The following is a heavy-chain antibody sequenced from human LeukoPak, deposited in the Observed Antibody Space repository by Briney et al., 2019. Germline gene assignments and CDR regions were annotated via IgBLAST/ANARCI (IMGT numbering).Heavy chain of an antibody. V-gene: IGHV3-21*01. Sequence: VGSLRLSCAASGFTFSSYSMNWVRQAPGKGLEWVSSISSSSSYIYYADSVKGRFTISRDNAKNSLYLQMNSLRAEDTAVYYCARGGLYCSSTSCSNYYYYYMDVWGKGTTVTVSS. J-gene: IGHJ6*03. D-gene: IGHD2-2*01. CDR1: GFTFSSYS. CDR3: ARGGLYCSSTSCSNYYYYYMDV. CDR2: ISSSSSYI.